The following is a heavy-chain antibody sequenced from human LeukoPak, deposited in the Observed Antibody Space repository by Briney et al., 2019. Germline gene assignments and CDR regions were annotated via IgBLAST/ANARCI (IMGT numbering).Heavy chain of an antibody. Sequence: SETLSLTCTVSGGSISSGGYYWSWIRQHPGKGLEWIGYIYYSGSTYYNPSLKSRVTISVDTSKNQFSLKLSSVTAADTAVYYCARDTSRGGSWDYYYGMDVWGQGTTVTVSS. CDR2: IYYSGST. CDR3: ARDTSRGGSWDYYYGMDV. CDR1: GGSISSGGYY. D-gene: IGHD2-15*01. J-gene: IGHJ6*02. V-gene: IGHV4-31*03.